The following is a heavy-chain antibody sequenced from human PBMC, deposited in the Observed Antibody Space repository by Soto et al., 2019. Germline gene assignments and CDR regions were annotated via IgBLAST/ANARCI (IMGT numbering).Heavy chain of an antibody. J-gene: IGHJ4*02. Sequence: PGGSLRLSCAASGFTFSSYAMHWVRQAPGKGLEWVAVISYGGSNKYYADSVKGRFTISRDNAKNSLYLQMNSLRDEDTAVYYCARDARPYSSSWYVNYWGQGTLVTVSS. CDR1: GFTFSSYA. D-gene: IGHD6-13*01. V-gene: IGHV3-30-3*01. CDR3: ARDARPYSSSWYVNY. CDR2: ISYGGSNK.